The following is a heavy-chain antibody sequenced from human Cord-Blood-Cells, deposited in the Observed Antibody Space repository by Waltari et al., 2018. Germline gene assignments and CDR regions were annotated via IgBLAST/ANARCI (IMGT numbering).Heavy chain of an antibody. CDR3: ARNRDWFDP. CDR2: ISHGDSDT. D-gene: IGHD3-10*01. J-gene: IGHJ5*02. V-gene: IGHV5-51*01. Sequence: EVQLVQSGAEVKKPGESLKISGKGSGYSFTSYWIGWVRQMPGNGLEWMGIISHGDSDTSYSPSLQGQLTISADKSISTAYLQWSILKASDTAMYYCARNRDWFDPWGQGTLVTVSS. CDR1: GYSFTSYW.